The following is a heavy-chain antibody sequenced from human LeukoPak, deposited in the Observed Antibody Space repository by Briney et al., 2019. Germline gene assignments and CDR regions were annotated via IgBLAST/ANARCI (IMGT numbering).Heavy chain of an antibody. D-gene: IGHD3-9*01. V-gene: IGHV4-39*01. CDR1: GGSISSSSYY. Sequence: PSETLSLTCTVSGGSISSSSYYWGWIRQPPGKGLEGIGSIYYSGSTYYNPSLKSRVTISVDTSKNQFSLKLRSVTAGDTAAYCCARSRLRYYYFYYFNYWGQGNPVTVSS. CDR3: ARSRLRYYYFYYFNY. CDR2: IYYSGST. J-gene: IGHJ4*02.